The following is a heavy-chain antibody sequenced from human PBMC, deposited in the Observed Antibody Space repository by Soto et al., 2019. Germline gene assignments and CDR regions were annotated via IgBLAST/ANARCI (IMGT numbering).Heavy chain of an antibody. CDR2: INHSGST. V-gene: IGHV4-34*01. CDR3: ARHVGYCISTSCYASWFDP. J-gene: IGHJ5*02. CDR1: GGSFSGYY. Sequence: SETLSLTCAVYGGSFSGYYWSWIRQPPGKGLEWIGEINHSGSTNYNPSLKSRVTISVDTSKNQFSLKLSSVTAADTAVYYCARHVGYCISTSCYASWFDPWGQGTLVIVSS. D-gene: IGHD2-2*01.